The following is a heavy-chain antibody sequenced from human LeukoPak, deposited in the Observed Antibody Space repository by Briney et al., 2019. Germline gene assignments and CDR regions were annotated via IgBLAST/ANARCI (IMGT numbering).Heavy chain of an antibody. CDR1: GFTFSSYG. V-gene: IGHV3-30*02. CDR2: IRYDGSNK. J-gene: IGHJ4*02. CDR3: AEWGSTRALKDIDY. Sequence: PGGSLRLSCAASGFTFSSYGMHWVRQAPAKGLEWVAFIRYDGSNKYYADSVKGRFTISRDNSKNTLYLQMNSLRAEDTAVYYCAEWGSTRALKDIDYWGQGTLVTVSS. D-gene: IGHD2-2*01.